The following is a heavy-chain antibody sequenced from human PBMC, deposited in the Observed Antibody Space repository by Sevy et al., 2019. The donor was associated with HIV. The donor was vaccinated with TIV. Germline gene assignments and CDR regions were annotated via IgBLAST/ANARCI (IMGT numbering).Heavy chain of an antibody. CDR3: ARESGNLYYFDY. J-gene: IGHJ4*02. Sequence: GGSLRLSCEGSGFNFRNYRMSWVRQAPGKGLEWVAYIKEDGTEKNYVNSVKGRFTISRDNGKNSLDLQMNSLRVADTATYYCARESGNLYYFDYWGPGTLVTVSS. V-gene: IGHV3-7*01. CDR1: GFNFRNYR. D-gene: IGHD1-26*01. CDR2: IKEDGTEK.